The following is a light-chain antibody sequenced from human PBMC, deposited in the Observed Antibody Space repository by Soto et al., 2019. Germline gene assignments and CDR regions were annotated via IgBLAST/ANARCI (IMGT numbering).Light chain of an antibody. V-gene: IGKV3-20*01. Sequence: DSVLTQSPGTLYLSPSEMATLSCRAIQSVSNNYLAWYQQKPGQAPRLLIYGASNRATGIPDRFSGSGSGTDFTLTVSRLEPEDFAVYYCKDYGTSITFGGGTKV. CDR2: GAS. CDR3: KDYGTSIT. CDR1: QSVSNNY. J-gene: IGKJ4*01.